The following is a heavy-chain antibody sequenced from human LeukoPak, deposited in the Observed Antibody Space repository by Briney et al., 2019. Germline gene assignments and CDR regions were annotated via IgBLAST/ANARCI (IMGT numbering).Heavy chain of an antibody. Sequence: SVNVSCKASGGTFSSYAISWVRQAPGQGLEWMGGIIPIFGTANYAQKFQGRVTITADESTSTAYMELSSLRSEDTAVYYCARGGIVGSAFDTWGQGTMVTVSS. D-gene: IGHD3-16*02. CDR3: ARGGIVGSAFDT. CDR1: GGTFSSYA. J-gene: IGHJ3*02. CDR2: IIPIFGTA. V-gene: IGHV1-69*13.